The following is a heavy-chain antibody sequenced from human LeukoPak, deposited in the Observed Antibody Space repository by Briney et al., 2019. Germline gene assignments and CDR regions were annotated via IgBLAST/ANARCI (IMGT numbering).Heavy chain of an antibody. V-gene: IGHV4-59*02. CDR2: IYYSGST. J-gene: IGHJ4*02. D-gene: IGHD6-19*01. CDR1: GGSVSSYY. Sequence: SSETLSLTCTVSGGSVSSYYWTWIRQPPGKRLEWIGYIYYSGSTNYNPSIKSRVTISVDTSKNQFSLKLTSVTAADTAVYYCARGGWSLDYWGQGTLVTVSS. CDR3: ARGGWSLDY.